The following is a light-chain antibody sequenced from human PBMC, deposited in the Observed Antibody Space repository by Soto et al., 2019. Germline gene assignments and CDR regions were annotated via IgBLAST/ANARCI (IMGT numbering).Light chain of an antibody. V-gene: IGLV2-14*03. CDR2: DVN. Sequence: QSALTQPASVSGSPGQSITISCTGTRSDIGSYNYVSWYQQHSGKAPKLIIYDVNNRPSGVSNRFSGSKSGNTASLTISGLQLEDEAYYYCDAYTGSTTWVFGGGTKLTVL. J-gene: IGLJ3*02. CDR3: DAYTGSTTWV. CDR1: RSDIGSYNY.